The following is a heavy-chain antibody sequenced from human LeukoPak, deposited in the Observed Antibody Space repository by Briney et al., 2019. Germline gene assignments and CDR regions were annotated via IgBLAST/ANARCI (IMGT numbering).Heavy chain of an antibody. Sequence: PGGSLRLSCAASGFTFSDYYMSWIRQAPGKGREWVSYISSSGSTIYYADSVKGRFTISRDNAKNSLYLQMNSLRAEDTAVYYCARDRANYYDSSGWMDYWGQGTLVTVSS. CDR2: ISSSGSTI. CDR3: ARDRANYYDSSGWMDY. J-gene: IGHJ4*02. V-gene: IGHV3-11*01. CDR1: GFTFSDYY. D-gene: IGHD3-22*01.